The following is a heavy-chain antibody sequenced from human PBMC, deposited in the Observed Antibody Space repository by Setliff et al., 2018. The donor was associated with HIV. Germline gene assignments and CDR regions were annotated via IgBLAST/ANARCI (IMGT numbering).Heavy chain of an antibody. V-gene: IGHV4-61*02. CDR3: ARDRCSGCYRFDY. CDR2: IYTSGST. D-gene: IGHD6-19*01. CDR1: GGSISSGSYY. J-gene: IGHJ4*02. Sequence: SETLSLTCTVSGGSISSGSYYWSWIRQPAGKGLEWSGRIYTSGSTNYNPSLKSRVTISVDTSKNQFPLKLSSVTAADTAVYYCARDRCSGCYRFDYWGQGTLVTVSS.